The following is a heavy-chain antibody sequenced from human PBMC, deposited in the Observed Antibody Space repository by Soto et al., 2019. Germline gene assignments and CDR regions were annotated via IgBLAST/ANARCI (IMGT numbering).Heavy chain of an antibody. D-gene: IGHD1-26*01. J-gene: IGHJ4*02. CDR1: GFTFSTYA. CDR3: AKDRGYSGTYWW. V-gene: IGHV3-23*01. CDR2: ISGSGIST. Sequence: WGSLRLSCSASGFTFSTYAMIWFRQAPGKGLEWVSVISGSGISTYYTDSVKGRFTISRDNSKNTVYLQMNSLRAEDTALYYCAKDRGYSGTYWWWGQGALVTVSS.